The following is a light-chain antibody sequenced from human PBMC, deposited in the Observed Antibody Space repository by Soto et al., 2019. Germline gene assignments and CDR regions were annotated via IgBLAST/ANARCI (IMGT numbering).Light chain of an antibody. CDR1: STDVGGYNY. CDR3: SSHTSSRTFV. V-gene: IGLV2-14*01. CDR2: EVS. Sequence: QSALTQPASVSGSPGQSITISCIGSSTDVGGYNYVSWYQQHPGKAPKLMISEVSKRPSGVSDRFSGSKSGNTASLTISGLQAEDEADYYCSSHTSSRTFVFGTGTKVTVL. J-gene: IGLJ1*01.